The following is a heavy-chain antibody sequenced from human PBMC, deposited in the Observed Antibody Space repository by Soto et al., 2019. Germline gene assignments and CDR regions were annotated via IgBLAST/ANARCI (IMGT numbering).Heavy chain of an antibody. J-gene: IGHJ6*02. CDR1: GYTFIRYG. D-gene: IGHD3-16*01. V-gene: IGHV1-18*01. Sequence: QVQLVQSASEVMKPGASVKVSCKASGYTFIRYGITWVRQAPGQRLEWMGWISPYNDQTIYAQKLQGRVTMTADTSTRQVYMQLRSLKSDDTAVYYCARGGYYDNVWGKLSHYGLDVWGQGTSVTVSS. CDR2: ISPYNDQT. CDR3: ARGGYYDNVWGKLSHYGLDV.